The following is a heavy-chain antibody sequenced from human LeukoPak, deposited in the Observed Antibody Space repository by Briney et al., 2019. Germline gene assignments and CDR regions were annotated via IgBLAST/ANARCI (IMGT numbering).Heavy chain of an antibody. CDR1: GGSISGYY. D-gene: IGHD6-6*01. CDR2: IYYTGST. CDR3: ARSSIAALIVSDYYMDV. V-gene: IGHV4-59*12. J-gene: IGHJ6*03. Sequence: SETLSLTCTVSGGSISGYYWSWIRQPPGKGLEWIGYIYYTGSTNYNPSLKSRVTISLDMSKNQFSLKMSSVTAADTAVYYCARSSIAALIVSDYYMDVWGKGTTVTVSS.